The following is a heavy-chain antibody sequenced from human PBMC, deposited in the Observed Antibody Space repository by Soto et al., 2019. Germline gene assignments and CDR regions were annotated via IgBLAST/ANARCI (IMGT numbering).Heavy chain of an antibody. CDR3: ARLAMVRGVPTYLMDV. CDR1: GYSFTSYW. D-gene: IGHD3-10*01. CDR2: IDPSDSYT. Sequence: EVQLVQSGAEVKKPGESLRISCKGSGYSFTSYWISWVRQMPGKGLEWMGRIDPSDSYTNYSPSFQGHVTISADKSISTAYLQWRSLKASDTAMYYCARLAMVRGVPTYLMDVWGQGTTVTVSS. J-gene: IGHJ6*02. V-gene: IGHV5-10-1*01.